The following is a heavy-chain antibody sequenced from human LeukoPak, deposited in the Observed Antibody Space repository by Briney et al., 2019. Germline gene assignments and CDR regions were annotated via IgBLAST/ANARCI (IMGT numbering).Heavy chain of an antibody. Sequence: GESLQISCKGSGYRFTSYWIGWVRQMPGKGLEWMGIIYPGDSDTRYSPSFQGQVTISADKSISTAYLQWSRLKASDTAMYYCARSSGSYSPDSLDYWGQGTLVTVSS. D-gene: IGHD1-26*01. J-gene: IGHJ4*02. CDR1: GYRFTSYW. CDR2: IYPGDSDT. V-gene: IGHV5-51*01. CDR3: ARSSGSYSPDSLDY.